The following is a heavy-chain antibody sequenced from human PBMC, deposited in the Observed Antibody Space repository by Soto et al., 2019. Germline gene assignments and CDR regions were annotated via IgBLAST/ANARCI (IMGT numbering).Heavy chain of an antibody. D-gene: IGHD3-16*01. CDR2: IYPDDSDT. Sequence: GESLKTSCKAAGYIIKNYWLAWVRPLPGKGLEWMGIIYPDDSDTRYSPSFQGQVTISADESITTAFLQWSSLKASDTGMYYCARHQGEQSAFDIWGQGTMVTVSS. CDR1: GYIIKNYW. CDR3: ARHQGEQSAFDI. V-gene: IGHV5-51*01. J-gene: IGHJ3*02.